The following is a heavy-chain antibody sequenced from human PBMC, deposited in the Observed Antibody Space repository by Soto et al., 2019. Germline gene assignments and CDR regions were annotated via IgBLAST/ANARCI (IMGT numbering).Heavy chain of an antibody. CDR2: IYYSGST. CDR3: ARYYGGDFDY. V-gene: IGHV4-61*01. D-gene: IGHD4-17*01. Sequence: PSETMSVTCTVAEGSGTGGSCCWSWIRQPPGRGLEWIGDIYYSGSTNYNPSLKSRVTISVDTSKNQFSLKLSSVTAADTAVYYCARYYGGDFDYWGQGTLVTVSS. CDR1: EGSGTGGSCC. J-gene: IGHJ4*02.